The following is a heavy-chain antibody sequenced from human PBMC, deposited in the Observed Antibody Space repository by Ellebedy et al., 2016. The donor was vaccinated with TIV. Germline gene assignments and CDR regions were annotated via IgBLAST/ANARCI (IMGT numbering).Heavy chain of an antibody. CDR3: ARGLYSGSSGAYYYYMDV. J-gene: IGHJ6*03. D-gene: IGHD1-26*01. CDR2: MNPNSGNT. V-gene: IGHV1-8*01. CDR1: GYTFTSYD. Sequence: ASVKVSXXASGYTFTSYDINWVRQATGQGLEWMGWMNPNSGNTGYAQKFQGRVTMTRNTSISTAYMELSSLRSEDTAAYYCARGLYSGSSGAYYYYMDVWGKGTTVTVSS.